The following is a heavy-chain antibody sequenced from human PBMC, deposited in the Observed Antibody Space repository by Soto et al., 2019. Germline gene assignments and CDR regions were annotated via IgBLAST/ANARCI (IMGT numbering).Heavy chain of an antibody. CDR1: GFTFSSYS. CDR2: ISSSSSYI. D-gene: IGHD5-18*01. J-gene: IGHJ6*02. V-gene: IGHV3-21*01. CDR3: ARGDTAMVDYYYYYGMDV. Sequence: GGSLRPSCAASGFTFSSYSMNWVRQAPGRGLEWVSPISSSSSYIYYADSVKGRFTISRDNAKNSLYLQMNSLRAEDTAVYYCARGDTAMVDYYYYYGMDVWGQGTTVTVSS.